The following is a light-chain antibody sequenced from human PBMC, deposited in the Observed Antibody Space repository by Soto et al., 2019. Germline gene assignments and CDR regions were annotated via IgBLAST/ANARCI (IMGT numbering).Light chain of an antibody. CDR3: KQFTNYPIT. Sequence: DIQMTQSPSSLSESAGDRVTITCRASQSISSYLNWYQQKPGKATKLMIYVASSLQSGVQSRFSGSGSGTDFTLTISSMQPEDFATYYCKQFTNYPITFGQGTRLEIK. J-gene: IGKJ5*01. CDR1: QSISSY. CDR2: VAS. V-gene: IGKV1-39*01.